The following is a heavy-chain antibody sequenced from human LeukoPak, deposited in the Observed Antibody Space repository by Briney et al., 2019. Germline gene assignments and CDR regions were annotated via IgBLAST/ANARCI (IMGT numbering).Heavy chain of an antibody. CDR2: IYHSGST. J-gene: IGHJ4*02. Sequence: SETLSLTCTVSGGSISSSSYYWGWIRQPPGKGLEWIGSIYHSGSTYYNPSLKSRVTIAVETSKNQFSLKLSSVTAADTAVYYCASEGLSGWLRYFDYWGQGTLVTVSS. CDR1: GGSISSSSYY. D-gene: IGHD6-19*01. V-gene: IGHV4-39*01. CDR3: ASEGLSGWLRYFDY.